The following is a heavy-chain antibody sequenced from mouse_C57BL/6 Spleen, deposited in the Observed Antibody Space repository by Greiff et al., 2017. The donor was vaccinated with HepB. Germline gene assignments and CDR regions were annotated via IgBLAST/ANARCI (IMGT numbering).Heavy chain of an antibody. D-gene: IGHD2-4*01. V-gene: IGHV1-69*01. CDR1: GYTFTSYW. CDR2: IDPSDSYT. CDR3: ASTELRRRDWYVDV. Sequence: QVPLQQPGAELVMPGASVKLSCKASGYTFTSYWMHWVKQRPGQGLEWIGEIDPSDSYTNYNQKFKGKSTMTVDKSSSTAYMQLSSLTSEDSAVYDCASTELRRRDWYVDVWGTGTTVTVSS. J-gene: IGHJ1*03.